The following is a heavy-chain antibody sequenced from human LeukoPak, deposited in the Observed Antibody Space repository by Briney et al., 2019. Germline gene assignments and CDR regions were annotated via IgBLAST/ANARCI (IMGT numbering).Heavy chain of an antibody. CDR2: INQSGRT. CDR1: GGSLSNYY. V-gene: IGHV4-34*01. Sequence: PAETLSLTCNVSGGSLSNYYWSWIRQTPGKGLEWLGQINQSGRTNYNPSLKSRVTLSVDTSKNQFSLKLTSMTAADTAVYYCARDSSGDYVFTYWGQGTLVTVS. CDR3: ARDSSGDYVFTY. J-gene: IGHJ4*02. D-gene: IGHD4-17*01.